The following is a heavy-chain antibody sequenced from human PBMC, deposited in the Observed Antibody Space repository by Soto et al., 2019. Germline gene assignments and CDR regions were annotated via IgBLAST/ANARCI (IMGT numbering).Heavy chain of an antibody. J-gene: IGHJ4*02. CDR1: GGTFSSYA. V-gene: IGHV1-69*13. CDR2: IIPIFGTA. CDR3: AKDIWSGYSGYGLNDY. D-gene: IGHD5-12*01. Sequence: SVKVSCKASGGTFSSYAISWVRQAPGQGLEWMGGIIPIFGTANYAQKFQGRVTITADESTSTAYMELSSLRSEDTAVYYCAKDIWSGYSGYGLNDYWGQGTLVTVSS.